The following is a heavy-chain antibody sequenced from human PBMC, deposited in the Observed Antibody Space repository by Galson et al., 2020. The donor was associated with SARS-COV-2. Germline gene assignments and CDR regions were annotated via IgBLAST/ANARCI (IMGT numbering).Heavy chain of an antibody. Sequence: KPGGSLETSCAGSGFTFSDYYMRWIRQATGKGLEWGSYISSSSSYTNYADSVKGRFTISRDNAKNSLYLQMNSLRAEDAAVYYCARSHVGRYDCDYWGQGTLVTVSS. V-gene: IGHV3-11*06. J-gene: IGHJ4*02. D-gene: IGHD3-16*01. CDR3: ARSHVGRYDCDY. CDR2: ISSSSSYT. CDR1: GFTFSDYY.